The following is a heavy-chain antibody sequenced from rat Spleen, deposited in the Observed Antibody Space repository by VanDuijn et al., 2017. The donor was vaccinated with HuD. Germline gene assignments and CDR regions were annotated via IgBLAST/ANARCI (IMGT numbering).Heavy chain of an antibody. V-gene: IGHV5-20*01. Sequence: EVQLVESGGGLVQPGRSLKLSCAASGFTFSDYNMAWVRQAPKKGLEWVASISYDGSSTYYRDSVKGRFTISRDNAKSTLYLQMDSLRSEDTATYYCTTDRDGLYYSGDGPFDYWGQGVMVTVSS. CDR1: GFTFSDYN. CDR2: ISYDGSST. J-gene: IGHJ2*01. CDR3: TTDRDGLYYSGDGPFDY. D-gene: IGHD1-1*01.